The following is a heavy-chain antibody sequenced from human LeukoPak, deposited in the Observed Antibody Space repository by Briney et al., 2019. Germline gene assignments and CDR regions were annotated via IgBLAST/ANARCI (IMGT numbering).Heavy chain of an antibody. CDR2: IYYSGST. D-gene: IGHD3-22*01. V-gene: IGHV4-59*12. J-gene: IGHJ4*02. CDR3: ANEEYFQDSNGYSYYFHS. CDR1: GGSISNDY. Sequence: SETLSLTCTVSGGSISNDYWSWIRQPPGKGLEWIGYIYYSGSTNYNPSFRSRVTMSVDTSKNQFSLSVTSVTSADTAVYYCANEEYFQDSNGYSYYFHSWGQGSLVTVSS.